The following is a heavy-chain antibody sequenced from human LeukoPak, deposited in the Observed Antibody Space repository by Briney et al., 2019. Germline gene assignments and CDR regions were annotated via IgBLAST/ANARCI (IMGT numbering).Heavy chain of an antibody. CDR2: ISASGGST. CDR3: VRDDDRPDSGLDY. V-gene: IGHV3-23*01. D-gene: IGHD3-22*01. Sequence: GGSLRLSCAASGFTFSNAWMSWVRQAPGKGLEWVSAISASGGSTYYADSVKGRFTISRDNSKNTLYLQMNSLRAEDTAVYYCVRDDDRPDSGLDYWGQGTLVTVSS. CDR1: GFTFSNAW. J-gene: IGHJ4*02.